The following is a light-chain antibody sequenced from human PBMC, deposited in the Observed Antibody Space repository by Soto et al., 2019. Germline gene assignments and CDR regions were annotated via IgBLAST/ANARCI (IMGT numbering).Light chain of an antibody. CDR3: QQYGSSPPIT. V-gene: IGKV3-15*01. CDR1: QSVSIK. Sequence: EIVMRQSPATLSVSPGERATLSSRASQSVSIKLAWYQQKPGQAPRLLIYDTSTRATGIPARFSGSGSGTDFTLTISRLEPEDFAVYYCQQYGSSPPITFGQGTRLEIK. CDR2: DTS. J-gene: IGKJ5*01.